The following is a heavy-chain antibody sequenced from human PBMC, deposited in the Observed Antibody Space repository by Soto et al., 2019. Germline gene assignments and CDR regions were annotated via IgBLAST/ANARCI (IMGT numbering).Heavy chain of an antibody. CDR3: ARDHDILDSPPRSPHFYYAMDV. V-gene: IGHV4-61*01. D-gene: IGHD3-9*01. J-gene: IGHJ6*02. CDR1: DGSVISSSYS. Sequence: SETLSLTCTVSDGSVISSSYSLGCIRQPPGNGLELIGHIHHSGSTKYNPSLESRVTISADTSKNQLSLRLKSVTAADTAVYYCARDHDILDSPPRSPHFYYAMDVWGQGTKVTVSS. CDR2: IHHSGST.